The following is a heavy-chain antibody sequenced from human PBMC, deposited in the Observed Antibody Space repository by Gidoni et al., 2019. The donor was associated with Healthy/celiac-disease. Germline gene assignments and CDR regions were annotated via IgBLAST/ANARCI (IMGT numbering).Heavy chain of an antibody. CDR3: ARGWGRRDIGIVGNDY. D-gene: IGHD1-26*01. CDR2: ISSSSSTI. Sequence: ELQLVESGGGLVPPGGSLRLSCAASGFTFSRHSMNWVRQAPGKGLARVSYISSSSSTIDYADAVKGRFTISRDNAKNSLYLQMNSLRDEDTAVYYCARGWGRRDIGIVGNDYWGQGTLVTVSS. J-gene: IGHJ4*02. CDR1: GFTFSRHS. V-gene: IGHV3-48*02.